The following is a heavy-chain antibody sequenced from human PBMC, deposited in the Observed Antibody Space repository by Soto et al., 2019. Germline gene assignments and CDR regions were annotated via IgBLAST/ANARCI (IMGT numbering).Heavy chain of an antibody. Sequence: GGSLRLSCAASGFTFSDYYMSWIRQAPGKGLEWVSYISSSGSTIYYADSVKGRFTISRDNAKNSLYLQMNSLRAEDTAVYYCASGNPDNFMIKDDFDIWCQGTMVTVSS. D-gene: IGHD3-16*01. V-gene: IGHV3-11*01. CDR2: ISSSGSTI. CDR1: GFTFSDYY. CDR3: ASGNPDNFMIKDDFDI. J-gene: IGHJ3*02.